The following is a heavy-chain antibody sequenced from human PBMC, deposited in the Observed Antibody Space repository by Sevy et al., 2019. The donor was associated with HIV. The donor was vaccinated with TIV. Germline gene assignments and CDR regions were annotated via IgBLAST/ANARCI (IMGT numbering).Heavy chain of an antibody. CDR1: GFTFSRFA. D-gene: IGHD1-20*01. CDR3: AKGRNNWSDGLDS. V-gene: IGHV3-23*01. CDR2: ISGTGDFT. J-gene: IGHJ4*02. Sequence: QLGGSLRLSCEVSGFTFSRFAMHWVRQAPGKGLEWLSLISGTGDFTYYADSVQGRFTVSRDNSKNTLFLHISSLRVEDSAVYYCAKGRNNWSDGLDSWGQGTLVTVSS.